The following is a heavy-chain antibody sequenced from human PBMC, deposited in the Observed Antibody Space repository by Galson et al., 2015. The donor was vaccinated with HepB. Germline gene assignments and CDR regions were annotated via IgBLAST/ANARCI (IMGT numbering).Heavy chain of an antibody. J-gene: IGHJ4*02. CDR1: EYSFTNYA. CDR2: INTNTGNP. D-gene: IGHD6-13*01. Sequence: SVKVSCKASEYSFTNYAMNWVRQAPGQGLEWMGWINTNTGNPTYAQGFTGRFVFSLDTSVSTAYLQISSLRTDDTAVYYCARGGRTWYDYWGQGTLVTVSS. CDR3: ARGGRTWYDY. V-gene: IGHV7-4-1*02.